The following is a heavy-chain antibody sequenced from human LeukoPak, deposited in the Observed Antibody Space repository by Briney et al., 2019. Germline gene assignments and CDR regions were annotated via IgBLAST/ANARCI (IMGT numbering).Heavy chain of an antibody. Sequence: PGGSLRLSCAASGFTVSSNYMSWVRQAPGKGQEWASVIYSGGSTYYADSVKGRFTISRDNSKNTLYLQMNSLRAEDTAVYYCASSGGSTAMVMYYYYGMDVWGQGTTITVSS. D-gene: IGHD5-18*01. J-gene: IGHJ6*02. CDR2: IYSGGST. CDR1: GFTVSSNY. V-gene: IGHV3-66*01. CDR3: ASSGGSTAMVMYYYYGMDV.